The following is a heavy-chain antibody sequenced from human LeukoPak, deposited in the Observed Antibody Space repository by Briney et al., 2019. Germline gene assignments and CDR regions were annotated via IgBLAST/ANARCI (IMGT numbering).Heavy chain of an antibody. V-gene: IGHV3-21*01. CDR2: ITGSGNSI. J-gene: IGHJ5*02. Sequence: GGSLRLSCAASGFTFSTYSMNWVRQAPGKGLEWVSSITGSGNSIHYADSVKGRFTISRDNAKNSLYLQMNSLRAEDTAVYYCARDEAWGFHCSSGGCSWFDPWGQGTLVTVSS. D-gene: IGHD2-15*01. CDR1: GFTFSTYS. CDR3: ARDEAWGFHCSSGGCSWFDP.